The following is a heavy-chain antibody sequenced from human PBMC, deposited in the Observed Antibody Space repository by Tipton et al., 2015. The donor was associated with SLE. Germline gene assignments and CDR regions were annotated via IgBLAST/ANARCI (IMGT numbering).Heavy chain of an antibody. CDR2: IYYSGST. V-gene: IGHV4-59*07. Sequence: TLSLTCTVSGGSISSYYWSWIRQPPGKGLEWIGYIYYSGSTNYNPSLKSRGTISVDTSKNQFSLKLSSVTAADTAVFYCARHSSSWLYYLAYCGEGTLVTVAS. CDR1: GGSISSYY. D-gene: IGHD6-13*01. CDR3: ARHSSSWLYYLAY. J-gene: IGHJ4*02.